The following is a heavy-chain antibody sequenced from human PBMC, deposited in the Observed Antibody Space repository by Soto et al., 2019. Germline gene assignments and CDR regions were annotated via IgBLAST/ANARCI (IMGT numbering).Heavy chain of an antibody. D-gene: IGHD6-13*01. CDR2: INPLPTSGST. J-gene: IGHJ4*02. CDR1: VYGFTNYY. Sequence: ASVTVYCTTVVYGFTNYYIDWVRQAPGQGLEWMAIINPLPTSGSTNYAQKFQGRVTVTRDTSTSTVYLELSSLRSDVTAVYYCARDLAAAAYWGQGTLVPVIS. V-gene: IGHV1-46*01. CDR3: ARDLAAAAY.